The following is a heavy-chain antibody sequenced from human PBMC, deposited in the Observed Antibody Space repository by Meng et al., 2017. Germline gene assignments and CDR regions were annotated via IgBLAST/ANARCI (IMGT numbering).Heavy chain of an antibody. D-gene: IGHD3-22*01. J-gene: IGHJ2*01. CDR1: GYTFTSYA. Sequence: QVQLVEYGAGVKKPGASVKVACKASGYTFTSYAMHWVRQAPGQRLEWMGWINAGNGNTKYSQKFQGRVTITRDTSASTAYMELSSLRSEDTAVYYCATDGQDSSGYYSWYIDLWGRGTLVTVSS. CDR2: INAGNGNT. CDR3: ATDGQDSSGYYSWYIDL. V-gene: IGHV1-3*01.